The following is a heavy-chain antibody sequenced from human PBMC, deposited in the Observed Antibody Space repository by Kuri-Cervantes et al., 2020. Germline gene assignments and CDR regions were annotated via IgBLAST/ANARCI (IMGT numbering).Heavy chain of an antibody. J-gene: IGHJ1*01. D-gene: IGHD6-19*01. CDR3: AKEGSWSGWPMEYFQH. CDR1: GFTFSSYS. Sequence: GGSLRLSCAASGFTFSSYSMNWVRQAPGKGLEWVAVISYDGNKKYYADSVKGRFTISRDNSKNTLYLQMNSLRAEDTAVYYCAKEGSWSGWPMEYFQHWGQGTLVTVSS. CDR2: ISYDGNKK. V-gene: IGHV3-30*18.